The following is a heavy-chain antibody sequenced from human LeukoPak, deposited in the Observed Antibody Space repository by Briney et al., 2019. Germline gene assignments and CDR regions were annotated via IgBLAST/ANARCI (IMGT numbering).Heavy chain of an antibody. Sequence: GGSLRLSCAASGFTFSSYAMSWVRQAPGKGLEWVSAISGSGGSTYYADSVKGRFTTSRDNSKNTLYLQMNSLRAEDTAVYYCAKVKGPAAIFGYFDYWGQGTLVTVSS. D-gene: IGHD2-2*02. J-gene: IGHJ4*02. CDR1: GFTFSSYA. CDR3: AKVKGPAAIFGYFDY. CDR2: ISGSGGST. V-gene: IGHV3-23*01.